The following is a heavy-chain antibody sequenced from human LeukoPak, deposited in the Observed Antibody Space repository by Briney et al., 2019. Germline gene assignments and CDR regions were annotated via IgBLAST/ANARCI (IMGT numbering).Heavy chain of an antibody. V-gene: IGHV3-21*06. Sequence: PGGSLRLSCAGSGFTFSRFSMIWVRQAPGKGLEWVASISSGSHHKYHADSVKGRFTASRDNDKNSLFLQMNSLRAEDTALYYCATRLTADSYEASDIWGQGTMVTVSS. J-gene: IGHJ3*02. CDR2: ISSGSHHK. D-gene: IGHD6-13*01. CDR3: ATRLTADSYEASDI. CDR1: GFTFSRFS.